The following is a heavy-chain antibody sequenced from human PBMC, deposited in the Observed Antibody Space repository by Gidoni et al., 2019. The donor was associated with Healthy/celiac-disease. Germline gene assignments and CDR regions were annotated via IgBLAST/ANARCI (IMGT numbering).Heavy chain of an antibody. CDR2: IIPIFGTA. D-gene: IGHD3-10*01. J-gene: IGHJ6*03. CDR3: ARVRDGSGSYYNAYYYYYYMDV. Sequence: QVQLVQSGAAVKKPGSSVKVSCKASGGTFSSYATSWVRQAPGQGLEWMGGIIPIFGTANYAQKFQGRVTITADESTSTAYMELSSLRSEDTAVYYCARVRDGSGSYYNAYYYYYYMDVWGKGTTVTVSS. CDR1: GGTFSSYA. V-gene: IGHV1-69*01.